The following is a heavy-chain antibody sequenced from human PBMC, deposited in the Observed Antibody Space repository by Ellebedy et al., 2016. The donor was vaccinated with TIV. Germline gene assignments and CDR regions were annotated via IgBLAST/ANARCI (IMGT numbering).Heavy chain of an antibody. J-gene: IGHJ4*02. D-gene: IGHD6-6*01. CDR2: ISGSGGST. V-gene: IGHV3-23*01. CDR1: GFTFSSYA. CDR3: ARTSIAARHKFFDY. Sequence: GGSLRLXXAASGFTFSSYAMSWVRQAPGKGLEWVSAISGSGGSTYYADSVKGRFTISRDNSKNTLYLQMNSLRAEDTAVYYCARTSIAARHKFFDYWGQGTLVTVSS.